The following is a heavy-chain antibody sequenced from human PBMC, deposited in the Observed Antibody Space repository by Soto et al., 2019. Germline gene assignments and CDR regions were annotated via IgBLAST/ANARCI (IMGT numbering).Heavy chain of an antibody. CDR1: GFPFSSSW. D-gene: IGHD1-26*01. Sequence: EVQLVQSGGGLVQPGGSLRLSCAASGFPFSSSWMDWVRQAPGKGLEWVANINQDGSQTYYVDSVKGRFTVSRDNAENSVYLQMNNLRVEDTAVYYCTWSLDYWGQGTLLTVSS. CDR2: INQDGSQT. J-gene: IGHJ4*02. V-gene: IGHV3-7*01. CDR3: TWSLDY.